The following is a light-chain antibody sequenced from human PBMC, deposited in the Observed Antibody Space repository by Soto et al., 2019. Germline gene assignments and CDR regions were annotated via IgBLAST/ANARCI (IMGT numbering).Light chain of an antibody. V-gene: IGKV3-15*01. CDR3: QQYNDWPPWT. J-gene: IGKJ1*01. Sequence: EIVMTQSPATLSVSPGERATLSCRASRSVSGSLAWYQQKPGQAPRLLIYGASTRATGIPARFSGSGSGTEFTLTINSLQSEDFAVYYCQQYNDWPPWTFGRGTKVDI. CDR2: GAS. CDR1: RSVSGS.